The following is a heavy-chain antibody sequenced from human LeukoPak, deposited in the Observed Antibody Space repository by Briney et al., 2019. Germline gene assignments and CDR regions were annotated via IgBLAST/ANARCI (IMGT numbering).Heavy chain of an antibody. V-gene: IGHV4-59*01. D-gene: IGHD4-17*01. CDR1: GGSISSYY. J-gene: IGHJ4*02. Sequence: SETLSLTCSVSGGSISSYYWSWIRQPPGKGLEWIGYIYYSGTTNYNPSLKSRVTISVDTSKNQFSLKLSSMTAADSAVYYCARVRYGDYYFDYWGQGTLVTVSS. CDR3: ARVRYGDYYFDY. CDR2: IYYSGTT.